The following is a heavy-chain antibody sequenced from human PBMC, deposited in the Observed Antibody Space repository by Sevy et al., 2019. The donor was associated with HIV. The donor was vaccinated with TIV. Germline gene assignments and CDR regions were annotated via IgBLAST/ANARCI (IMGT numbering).Heavy chain of an antibody. CDR2: ISYDGSNK. CDR1: GFTFSSYA. J-gene: IGHJ3*02. V-gene: IGHV3-30*04. Sequence: QLGGPLRLSCAASGFTFSSYAMHWVRQAPGKGLEWVAVISYDGSNKYYADSVKGRFTISRDNSKNTLYLQMNSLRAEDTAVYYCARESRAAAGAFDIWGQGTMVTVSS. D-gene: IGHD6-13*01. CDR3: ARESRAAAGAFDI.